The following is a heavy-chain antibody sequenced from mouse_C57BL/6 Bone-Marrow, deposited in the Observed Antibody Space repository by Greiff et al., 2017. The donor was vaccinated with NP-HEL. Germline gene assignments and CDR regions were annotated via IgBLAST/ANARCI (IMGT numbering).Heavy chain of an antibody. CDR3: ARDGGYYGYYAMDY. D-gene: IGHD2-3*01. CDR1: GFTFSDYY. CDR2: INYDGSST. J-gene: IGHJ4*01. Sequence: EVHLVESEGGLVQPGSSMKLSCTASGFTFSDYYMAWVRQVPEKGLEWVANINYDGSSTYYLDSLKSRFIISRDNAKNILYLQMSSLKSEDTATYYCARDGGYYGYYAMDYWGQGTSVTVSS. V-gene: IGHV5-16*01.